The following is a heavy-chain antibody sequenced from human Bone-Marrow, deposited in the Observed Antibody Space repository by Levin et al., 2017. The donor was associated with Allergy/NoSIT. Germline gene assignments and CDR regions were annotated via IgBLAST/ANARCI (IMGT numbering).Heavy chain of an antibody. CDR2: IYPTDSDT. CDR1: GYSFTNYW. D-gene: IGHD2-15*01. CDR3: ARVDGSGVLEYFQH. Sequence: GESLKISCKGSGYSFTNYWVGWVRQMPGKGLEWMGIIYPTDSDTRYSPSVQGQVTMSVDKSISTAYLQWSSLKASDTAMYYCARVDGSGVLEYFQHWGQGTPVTVSS. J-gene: IGHJ1*01. V-gene: IGHV5-51*01.